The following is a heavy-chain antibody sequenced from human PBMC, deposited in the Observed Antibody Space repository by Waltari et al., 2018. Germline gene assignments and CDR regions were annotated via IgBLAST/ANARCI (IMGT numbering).Heavy chain of an antibody. V-gene: IGHV3-15*01. D-gene: IGHD6-6*01. CDR3: TTGIEYSSSSIYFDS. J-gene: IGHJ4*02. CDR2: IKRKADGGTT. CDR1: GFTFTNAW. Sequence: EVQLVESGGGLVKPGESLRLSCADSGFTFTNAWMTWVRRAPGKGLEWVGRIKRKADGGTTDYAAAVKGRFTISRDDSKNTLYLQMNSLKAEDTAVYYCTTGIEYSSSSIYFDSWGQGTLVTVSS.